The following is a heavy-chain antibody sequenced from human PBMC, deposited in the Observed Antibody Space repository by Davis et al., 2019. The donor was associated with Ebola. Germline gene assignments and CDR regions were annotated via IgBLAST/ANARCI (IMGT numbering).Heavy chain of an antibody. Sequence: PGGSLRLSCAASGFTFSSYWMHWVRQAPGKGLVWVSRINSDGSSTSYADSVKGRFTISRDNAKNTLYLQTNSLRAEDTAVYYCARGASIAVAGTLDYWGQGTLVTVSS. CDR2: INSDGSST. CDR3: ARGASIAVAGTLDY. D-gene: IGHD6-19*01. V-gene: IGHV3-74*01. CDR1: GFTFSSYW. J-gene: IGHJ4*02.